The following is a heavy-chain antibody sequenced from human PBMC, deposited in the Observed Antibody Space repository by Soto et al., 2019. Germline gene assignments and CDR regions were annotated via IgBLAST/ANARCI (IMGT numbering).Heavy chain of an antibody. D-gene: IGHD5-12*01. V-gene: IGHV4-38-2*02. CDR3: AREDIVATRNFYYYYGMDV. Sequence: SETLSLTCAVSGYAISSGYYWGWIRQPPGKGLEWIGSIYHSGSTYYNPSLKSRVTISVDTSKNQFSLKLSSVTAADTAVYYCAREDIVATRNFYYYYGMDVWGQGTTVTVSS. J-gene: IGHJ6*02. CDR2: IYHSGST. CDR1: GYAISSGYY.